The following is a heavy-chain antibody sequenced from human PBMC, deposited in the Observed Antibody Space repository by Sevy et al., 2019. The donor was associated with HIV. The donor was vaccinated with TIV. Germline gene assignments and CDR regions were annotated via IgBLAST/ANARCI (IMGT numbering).Heavy chain of an antibody. D-gene: IGHD3-10*01. Sequence: GGSLRLSCAASGFTFSSYAMHWVRQAPGKGLEWVAVISYDGSNKYYADSVKGRFTISRDNSKNTLYLQMNSLGAEDTAVYYCARERDYYGSGSYSYGMDVWGQGTTVTVSS. CDR1: GFTFSSYA. CDR3: ARERDYYGSGSYSYGMDV. J-gene: IGHJ6*02. CDR2: ISYDGSNK. V-gene: IGHV3-30-3*01.